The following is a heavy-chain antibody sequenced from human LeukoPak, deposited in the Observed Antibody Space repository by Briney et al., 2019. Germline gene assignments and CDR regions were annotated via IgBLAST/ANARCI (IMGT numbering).Heavy chain of an antibody. CDR2: IKQDGSEK. Sequence: GGSLRLSCAASGFTFSSYWMSWVRQAPGKGLEWVANIKQDGSEKYYVDSVKGRFTISRDNAKNSLYLQMNSLRAEDTAVYYRARGDPDYDSSGYFDYWGQGTLVAVSS. CDR1: GFTFSSYW. D-gene: IGHD3-22*01. CDR3: ARGDPDYDSSGYFDY. V-gene: IGHV3-7*01. J-gene: IGHJ4*02.